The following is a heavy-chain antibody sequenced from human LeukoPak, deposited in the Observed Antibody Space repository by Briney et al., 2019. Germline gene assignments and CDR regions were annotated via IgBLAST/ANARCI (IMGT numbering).Heavy chain of an antibody. V-gene: IGHV1-2*02. Sequence: ASVKVSCKASGYTFTGYYMHWVRQAPGQGLEWMGWINPNSGGTNYAQKFQGRVTMTRDTSISTAYMELSRLRSDDTAVYYCAGDLRPHSGAAAGTEGDYWGQGTLVTVSS. J-gene: IGHJ4*02. CDR3: AGDLRPHSGAAAGTEGDY. CDR1: GYTFTGYY. CDR2: INPNSGGT. D-gene: IGHD6-13*01.